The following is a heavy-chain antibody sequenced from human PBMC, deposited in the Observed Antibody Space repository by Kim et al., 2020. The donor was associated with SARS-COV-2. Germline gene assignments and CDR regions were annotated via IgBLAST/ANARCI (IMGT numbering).Heavy chain of an antibody. D-gene: IGHD4-17*01. Sequence: SETLSLTCTVSGGSISSYYWSWIRQPPGKGLEWIGYIYYSGSTNYNPSLKSRVTISVDTSKNQFSLKLSSVTAADTAVYYCAREGGDYHDAFDIWGQGTMATVSS. V-gene: IGHV4-59*13. CDR2: IYYSGST. CDR3: AREGGDYHDAFDI. CDR1: GGSISSYY. J-gene: IGHJ3*02.